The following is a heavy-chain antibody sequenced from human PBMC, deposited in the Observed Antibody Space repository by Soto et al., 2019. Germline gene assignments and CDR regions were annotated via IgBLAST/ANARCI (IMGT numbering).Heavy chain of an antibody. V-gene: IGHV1-69*01. J-gene: IGHJ4*01. CDR3: ASVGVRYSSSSEPLFDY. CDR1: GGTFSSYA. D-gene: IGHD6-6*01. CDR2: IIPIFGTA. Sequence: QVQLVQSGAEVKKPGSSVKVSCKASGGTFSSYAISWVRQAPGQGLEWMGGIIPIFGTANYAQKFQGRVTITADESTSTAYMELGSLRSEDTAVYYCASVGVRYSSSSEPLFDYWGHETLVTVSS.